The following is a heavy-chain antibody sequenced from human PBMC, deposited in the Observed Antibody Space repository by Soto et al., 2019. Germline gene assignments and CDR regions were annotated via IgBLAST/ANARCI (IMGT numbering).Heavy chain of an antibody. CDR2: INPKSGST. Sequence: QVQLVQSGAEVKKPGASVKGSCKASGYTFTTHYIHWVRQAPGQGPEWMGIINPKSGSTGYAQRFQFSVTMSRDTPTSTFYMELNSLKSEDTAVYYCARANDLPYSYYGLDVWGQGTTVTVSS. CDR3: ARANDLPYSYYGLDV. CDR1: GYTFTTHY. D-gene: IGHD1-1*01. J-gene: IGHJ6*02. V-gene: IGHV1-46*03.